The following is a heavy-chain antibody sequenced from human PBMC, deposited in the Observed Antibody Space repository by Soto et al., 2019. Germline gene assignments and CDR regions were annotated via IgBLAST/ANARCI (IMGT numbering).Heavy chain of an antibody. CDR2: ISYDGSNK. D-gene: IGHD6-13*01. CDR3: AKEPLSSSSPDFDY. J-gene: IGHJ4*02. CDR1: GFTFSSYG. V-gene: IGHV3-30*18. Sequence: PGGSLRLSCAASGFTFSSYGMHWVRQAPGKGLEWVAVISYDGSNKYYADSVKGRFTISRDNSKNTLYLQVNSLRAEDTAVYYCAKEPLSSSSPDFDYWGQGTLVTVSS.